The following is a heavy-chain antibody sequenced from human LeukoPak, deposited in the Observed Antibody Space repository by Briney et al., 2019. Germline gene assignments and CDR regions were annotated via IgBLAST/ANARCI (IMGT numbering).Heavy chain of an antibody. V-gene: IGHV3-9*01. Sequence: PGGSLRLSCAASGFTFDDYAMHWVRQAPGKGPEWVSGISWNSGSIAYADSVKGRCTISRDNAKNSLYLQMNSLRVEDTALYYCAKGGDFGSGSYYFDSWGQGTLVTVSS. CDR2: ISWNSGSI. D-gene: IGHD3-10*01. CDR1: GFTFDDYA. J-gene: IGHJ5*01. CDR3: AKGGDFGSGSYYFDS.